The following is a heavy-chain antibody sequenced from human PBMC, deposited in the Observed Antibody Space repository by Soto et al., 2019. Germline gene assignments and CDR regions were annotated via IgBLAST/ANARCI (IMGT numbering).Heavy chain of an antibody. J-gene: IGHJ4*02. CDR1: GYTFIHYY. V-gene: IGHV1-46*03. D-gene: IGHD2-21*01. CDR2: INPNGGST. Sequence: QVQLVQSGAEVKKPGASVKISCKASGYTFIHYYIHWVRQAPGQGLEWMAIINPNGGSTNYAQKFQGRVTVTSATSTTTVSMELNSLESDDTAVYFYARSLLQGDFWGQGTLVTVSS. CDR3: ARSLLQGDF.